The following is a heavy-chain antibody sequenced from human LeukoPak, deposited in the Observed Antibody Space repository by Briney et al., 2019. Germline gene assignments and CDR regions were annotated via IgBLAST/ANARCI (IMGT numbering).Heavy chain of an antibody. V-gene: IGHV4-38-2*02. J-gene: IGHJ4*02. D-gene: IGHD3-16*02. Sequence: PSETLSLTRTVSGYSISSGYYWGWIRQPPGKGLEWIGSIYHSGSTYYNPSLKSRVTISVDTSKNQFSLKLSSVTAADTAVYYCARDRRFIDYWGQGTLVTVSS. CDR3: ARDRRFIDY. CDR1: GYSISSGYY. CDR2: IYHSGST.